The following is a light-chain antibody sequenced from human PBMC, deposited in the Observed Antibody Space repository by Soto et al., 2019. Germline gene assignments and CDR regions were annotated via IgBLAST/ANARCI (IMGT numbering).Light chain of an antibody. CDR2: ENN. V-gene: IGLV1-51*02. J-gene: IGLJ2*01. CDR3: GTWYSSLSALV. Sequence: QSVLTQPPSVSAAPGQTVTISCSGSSSNIGNNYVSWYQQLPGTAPKLLIYENNKRPSGIPDRFSGSKSGTSATLGITGLQTGDEDDYYCGTWYSSLSALVFGGGTKLTVL. CDR1: SSNIGNNY.